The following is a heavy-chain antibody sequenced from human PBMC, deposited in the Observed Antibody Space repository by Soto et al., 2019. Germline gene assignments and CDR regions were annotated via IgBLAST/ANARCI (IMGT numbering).Heavy chain of an antibody. CDR3: ARGVHAGVDV. Sequence: QVQLVQSGAAVTKPGASVKVSCRASGHTFTTYDINWVRPATGKELEWMGRIRPNSGATCYAQKLQGRVTMTRDNSISTAYMELSNLRSEDTAIYYSARGVHAGVDVWGQGTTVTVSS. CDR2: IRPNSGAT. V-gene: IGHV1-8*01. J-gene: IGHJ6*02. CDR1: GHTFTTYD. D-gene: IGHD1-1*01.